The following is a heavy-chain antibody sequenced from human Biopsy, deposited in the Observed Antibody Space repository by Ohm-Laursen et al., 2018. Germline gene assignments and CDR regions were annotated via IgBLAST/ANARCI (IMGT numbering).Heavy chain of an antibody. V-gene: IGHV4-38-2*02. CDR1: GGSISGYY. CDR3: ARGQALKSFDY. J-gene: IGHJ4*02. Sequence: TLSLTCTVSGGSISGYYWGWIRQPPGKGLEWIGRIYHSGSTYYNPSLKSRVTISVEKSKNQFSLKLSSVTAADTAGYYCARGQALKSFDYWGQGTLVTVSS. CDR2: IYHSGST.